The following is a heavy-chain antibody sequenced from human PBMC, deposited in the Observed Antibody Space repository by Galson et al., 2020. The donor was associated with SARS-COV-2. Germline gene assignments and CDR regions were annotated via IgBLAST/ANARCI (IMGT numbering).Heavy chain of an antibody. D-gene: IGHD3-22*01. V-gene: IGHV5-51*01. CDR3: ARHLGSYYFESSGYDSAY. CDR2: IYPGDSDT. J-gene: IGHJ4*02. CDR1: GYSFTSYW. Sequence: GESLKISCTGSGYSFTSYWIGWVRQMPGKGLEWMGIIYPGDSDTRYSQSFQGQVTISADKSISTAYLQWSSLKASDTAMYFCARHLGSYYFESSGYDSAYWGQGTLVTVSS.